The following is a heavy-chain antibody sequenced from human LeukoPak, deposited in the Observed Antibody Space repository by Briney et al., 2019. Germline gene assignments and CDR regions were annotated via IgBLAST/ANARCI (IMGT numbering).Heavy chain of an antibody. CDR1: GGSISSYY. CDR2: IYYSGST. J-gene: IGHJ3*02. Sequence: PSETLSLTCTVSGGSISSYYWSWIRQPPGKGLEWIGYIYYSGSTNYNPSLKSRVNISVDTSKNQFSLKLSSVTAADTAVYYCASSRYSSGGAFDIWGQGTMVTVSS. D-gene: IGHD6-19*01. CDR3: ASSRYSSGGAFDI. V-gene: IGHV4-59*01.